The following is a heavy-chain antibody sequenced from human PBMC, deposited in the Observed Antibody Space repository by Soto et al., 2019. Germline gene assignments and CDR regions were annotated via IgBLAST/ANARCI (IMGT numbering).Heavy chain of an antibody. CDR2: MNPNGGNT. D-gene: IGHD2-15*01. V-gene: IGHV1-8*01. CDR1: GYTFTSYD. J-gene: IGHJ4*02. Sequence: ASVKVSCKASGYTFTSYDINWVRQATGQGLEWMGWMNPNGGNTGYAQKFQGRVTMTRNTPISTAYMELSSLGSEDTAVYYCAGGPGDYCSGGSCYPPVYWGQGTLVTVSS. CDR3: AGGPGDYCSGGSCYPPVY.